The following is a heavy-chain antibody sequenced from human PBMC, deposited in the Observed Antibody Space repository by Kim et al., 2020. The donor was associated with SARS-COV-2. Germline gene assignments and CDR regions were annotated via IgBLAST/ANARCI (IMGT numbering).Heavy chain of an antibody. CDR2: INHSGST. Sequence: SETLSLTCAVYGGSFSGYYWSWIRQPPGKGLEWIGEINHSGSTNYNPSLKSRVTISVDTSKNQFSLKLSSVTAADTAVYYCARARRYSSGWSQKRFDYWGQGTLVTVSS. CDR1: GGSFSGYY. D-gene: IGHD6-19*01. J-gene: IGHJ4*02. CDR3: ARARRYSSGWSQKRFDY. V-gene: IGHV4-34*01.